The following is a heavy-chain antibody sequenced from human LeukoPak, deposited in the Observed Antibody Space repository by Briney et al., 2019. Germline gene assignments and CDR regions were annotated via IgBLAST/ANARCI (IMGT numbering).Heavy chain of an antibody. CDR3: AGHGSSWLIDY. D-gene: IGHD5-12*01. CDR1: GFTFNSYA. Sequence: GGSLRLSCAASGFTFNSYAMSWVRQAPWERLQWVSGISDSGGNTYYADSVRGRFTISRDNSKNTLYLQMNSLRAEDTAVYYCAGHGSSWLIDYWGQGTLVTVSS. J-gene: IGHJ4*02. CDR2: ISDSGGNT. V-gene: IGHV3-23*01.